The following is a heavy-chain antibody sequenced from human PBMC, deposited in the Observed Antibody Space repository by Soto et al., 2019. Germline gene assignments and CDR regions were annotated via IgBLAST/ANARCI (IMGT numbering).Heavy chain of an antibody. CDR2: ISTYNGNT. Sequence: QAQLVQSGAEVKEPGASVKVSCKASGYSFTTSGITWVRQAPGQGLEWMGWISTYNGNTNYAQKLQDRVTLTTDTSTSTAYMELRSLRSDDTAVYYCARLLYGDYDYWGQGPLVTVSS. CDR1: GYSFTTSG. J-gene: IGHJ4*02. D-gene: IGHD4-17*01. V-gene: IGHV1-18*01. CDR3: ARLLYGDYDY.